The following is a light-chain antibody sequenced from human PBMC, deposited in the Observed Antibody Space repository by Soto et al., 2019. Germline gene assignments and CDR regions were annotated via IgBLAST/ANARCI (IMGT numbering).Light chain of an antibody. Sequence: DGPSINKKNSQSVLYTSNNKNYLAWYQQKAGQPPKVLIYWASTRESGVPDRFIVSGSGTDFNLAMRSLHSGYVALSYCEGYYRTPPRLGQGTRVDIK. J-gene: IGKJ1*01. CDR2: WAS. CDR1: QSVLYTSNNKNY. CDR3: EGYYRTPPR. V-gene: IGKV4-1*01.